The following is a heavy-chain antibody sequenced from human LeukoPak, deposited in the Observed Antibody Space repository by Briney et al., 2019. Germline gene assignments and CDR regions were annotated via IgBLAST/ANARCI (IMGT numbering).Heavy chain of an antibody. CDR2: ISGSGGST. D-gene: IGHD3-10*01. CDR1: GFTFSSYG. V-gene: IGHV3-23*01. J-gene: IGHJ4*02. Sequence: GGSLRLSCAASGFTFSSYGMSWVRQAPGKGLEWVSAISGSGGSTYYADSVKGRFTISRDNSKNTLYLQMNSLRAEDTAVYYCAKDYPEIWFGELHYYFDYWGQGTLVTVSS. CDR3: AKDYPEIWFGELHYYFDY.